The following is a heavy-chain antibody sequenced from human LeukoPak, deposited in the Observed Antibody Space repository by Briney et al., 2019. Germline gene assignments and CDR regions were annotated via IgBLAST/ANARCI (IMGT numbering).Heavy chain of an antibody. J-gene: IGHJ4*02. V-gene: IGHV1-69*13. CDR2: IIPVFEKP. D-gene: IGHD6-13*01. CDR1: GGTFSNYA. CDR3: ARFSGYSSSLYPEFDY. Sequence: SVKVSCKASGGTFSNYAVSWVRQAPGQGLEWMGGIIPVFEKPNYARKFQDRVTITADESTATAYMELSSLSSDDTAVYYCARFSGYSSSLYPEFDYWGQGSLVTVSS.